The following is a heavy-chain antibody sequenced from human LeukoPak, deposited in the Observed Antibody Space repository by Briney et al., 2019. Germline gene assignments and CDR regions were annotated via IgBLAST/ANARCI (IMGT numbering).Heavy chain of an antibody. Sequence: GRSLRLSCAASGFTFDDYAMHWVRQAPGKGLEWVSGISWNSGSIGYADSVKGRFTIPRDNAKNSLYLQMNSLRAEDTALYYCAKDKYSSVLGMDVWGQGTTVTVSS. J-gene: IGHJ6*02. CDR2: ISWNSGSI. D-gene: IGHD6-19*01. V-gene: IGHV3-9*01. CDR1: GFTFDDYA. CDR3: AKDKYSSVLGMDV.